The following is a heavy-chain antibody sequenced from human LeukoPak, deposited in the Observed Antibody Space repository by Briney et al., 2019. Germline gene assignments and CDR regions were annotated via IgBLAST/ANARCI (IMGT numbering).Heavy chain of an antibody. D-gene: IGHD6-13*01. Sequence: SVKVSCKASGGTFSSYAISWVRQAPGQGLEWMGRIIPILGIANYAQKFQGRVTITADKSTSTAYMELSSLRSEDTAVYYCASPDSRDGEQLALDYWGQGTLVTVSS. CDR2: IIPILGIA. J-gene: IGHJ4*02. CDR1: GGTFSSYA. V-gene: IGHV1-69*04. CDR3: ASPDSRDGEQLALDY.